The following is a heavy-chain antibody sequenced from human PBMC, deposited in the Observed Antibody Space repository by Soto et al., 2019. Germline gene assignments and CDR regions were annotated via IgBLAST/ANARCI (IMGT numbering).Heavy chain of an antibody. V-gene: IGHV2-5*02. J-gene: IGHJ4*02. D-gene: IGHD3-22*01. CDR3: AHSTYYYDSSGYYSNFPFDY. CDR2: IYWDDDK. Sequence: QITLKESGPTLVKPTQTLTLTCTFSGFSLSTSGVGVGWIRQPPGKALEWLALIYWDDDKRYSPSLKSRLTITKDTSKNQMVLTMTNMDPMDTATYYCAHSTYYYDSSGYYSNFPFDYWGQGTLVTVSS. CDR1: GFSLSTSGVG.